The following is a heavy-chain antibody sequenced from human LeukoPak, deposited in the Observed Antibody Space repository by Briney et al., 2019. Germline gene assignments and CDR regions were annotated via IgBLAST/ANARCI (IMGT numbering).Heavy chain of an antibody. J-gene: IGHJ4*02. CDR1: GYPFSSYS. CDR2: ISSSSSYI. Sequence: TGGSLRLSCAVSGYPFSSYSKNWVPQAPGKGLEWVSSISSSSSYIYYADSVKGRFTISRDNAKNSLYLQMNSLRAEDTAVYYCARDMQQLGEFFDYWGQGTLVTVSS. V-gene: IGHV3-21*01. D-gene: IGHD6-13*01. CDR3: ARDMQQLGEFFDY.